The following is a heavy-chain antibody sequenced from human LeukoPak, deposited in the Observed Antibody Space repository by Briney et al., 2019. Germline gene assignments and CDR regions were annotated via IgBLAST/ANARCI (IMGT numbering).Heavy chain of an antibody. V-gene: IGHV1-2*02. Sequence: GASVKVSCKASGYTFTGYYMHWVRQAPGQGLEWMGWINPNSGGTNYAQKFQGRVTMTRDTSISTAYMELSRLRSDDTAVYYCARARRARYYYGMDVWGQGTTVTVSS. CDR1: GYTFTGYY. J-gene: IGHJ6*02. CDR3: ARARRARYYYGMDV. CDR2: INPNSGGT.